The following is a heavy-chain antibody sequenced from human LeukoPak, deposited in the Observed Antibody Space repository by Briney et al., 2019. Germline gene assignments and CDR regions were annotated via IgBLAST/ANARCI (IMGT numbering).Heavy chain of an antibody. CDR2: IKQDGSDK. Sequence: PGGSLRLSCAASGFTFSSYWMSWVRQAPGKGLEWVANIKQDGSDKYYVDSVKGRFTISRDNAKNSLYLQMNSLRAEDTAVYYCARDGVVGQQLGHDAFDIWGQGTMVTVSS. V-gene: IGHV3-7*01. D-gene: IGHD6-13*01. J-gene: IGHJ3*02. CDR3: ARDGVVGQQLGHDAFDI. CDR1: GFTFSSYW.